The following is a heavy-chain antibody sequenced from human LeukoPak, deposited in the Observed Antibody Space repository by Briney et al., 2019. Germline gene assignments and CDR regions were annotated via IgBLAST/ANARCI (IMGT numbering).Heavy chain of an antibody. CDR2: ISSSGGST. CDR3: AREAVMESLMVRSWAHKNWFDP. CDR1: GFTFSSYE. D-gene: IGHD3-10*01. V-gene: IGHV3-48*03. J-gene: IGHJ5*02. Sequence: GGSLRLSCAASGFTFSSYEMNWVRQAPGKGLEWVSYISSSGGSTYYADSVKGRLTISRDNAKNSLYLQMNSLRAEDTAVYYCAREAVMESLMVRSWAHKNWFDPWGQGTLVTVSS.